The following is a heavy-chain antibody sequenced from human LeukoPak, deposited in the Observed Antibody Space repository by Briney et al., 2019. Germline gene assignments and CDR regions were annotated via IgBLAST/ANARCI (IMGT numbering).Heavy chain of an antibody. V-gene: IGHV3-21*04. CDR2: SSSSSSYI. CDR1: GFTFSSYS. D-gene: IGHD4-17*01. J-gene: IGHJ4*02. Sequence: PGGSLRLSCAASGFTFSSYSMNWVRQAPGEGLEWVSSSSSSSSYIYYADSVKGRFTISRDNSKNTLYLQMNSLRAEDTAVYCCAKDLQTTVTLHGYFDYWGQGTLVTVSS. CDR3: AKDLQTTVTLHGYFDY.